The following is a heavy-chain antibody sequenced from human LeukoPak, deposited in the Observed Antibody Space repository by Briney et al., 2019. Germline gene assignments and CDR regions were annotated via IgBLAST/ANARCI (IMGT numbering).Heavy chain of an antibody. Sequence: SETLFLTCTVSGGSISSYYWSRIRQPPGKGLEWIGYIYYSGSTNYNPSLKSRVTISVDTSKNQFSLKLSSVTAADTAVYYCASRRGYSYDNGYFDLGGRGPWVTVSS. V-gene: IGHV4-59*08. J-gene: IGHJ2*01. CDR1: GGSISSYY. CDR2: IYYSGST. D-gene: IGHD5-18*01. CDR3: ASRRGYSYDNGYFDL.